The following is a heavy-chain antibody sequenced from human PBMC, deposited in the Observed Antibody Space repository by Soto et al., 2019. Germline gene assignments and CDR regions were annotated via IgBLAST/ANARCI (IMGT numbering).Heavy chain of an antibody. CDR3: AREGPAPYYYYGMDV. CDR2: ISGYNGNT. Sequence: QVQLVQSRGEVKKPGASVKVSCKTSGYSFTTYGISWVRQAPGQGLEWMGWISGYNGNTNYAQKLKGRLTXTXXXSXXTAYMELRSLTSDDTAVYYCAREGPAPYYYYGMDVWGQGSTVTVSS. J-gene: IGHJ6*02. V-gene: IGHV1-18*01. CDR1: GYSFTTYG.